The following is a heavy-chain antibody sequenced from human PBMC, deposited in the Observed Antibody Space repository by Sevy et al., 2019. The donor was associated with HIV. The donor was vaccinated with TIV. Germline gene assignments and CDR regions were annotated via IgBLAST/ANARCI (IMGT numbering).Heavy chain of an antibody. V-gene: IGHV3-49*04. J-gene: IGHJ4*02. CDR1: GFTFGDYA. Sequence: QQLGALRLSCTTSGFTFGDYAMNWVRQAPGKGLEWVAFLKSKADGGTVDHAASVKGRFTISRDDSKSIAYLQMNDLTTEDTGVYYCTRWKGLQSIFDYWGQGALVTVSS. D-gene: IGHD1-1*01. CDR3: TRWKGLQSIFDY. CDR2: LKSKADGGTV.